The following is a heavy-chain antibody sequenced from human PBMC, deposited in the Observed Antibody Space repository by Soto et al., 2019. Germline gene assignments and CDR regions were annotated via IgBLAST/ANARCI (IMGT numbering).Heavy chain of an antibody. D-gene: IGHD6-19*01. CDR2: TYYRSKWYS. CDR3: ARGSYYSGWV. CDR1: GDSVSSTSTA. Sequence: QVQLQQSGPGLVQPSQTLSLTCAISGDSVSSTSTAWSWIRQSPSRGLEWLGRTYYRSKWYSDYAVSVKSRITINPVTSKNQFSLQLKSVTPEDTAVYYCARGSYYSGWVWGQGTLVTVSS. V-gene: IGHV6-1*01. J-gene: IGHJ4*02.